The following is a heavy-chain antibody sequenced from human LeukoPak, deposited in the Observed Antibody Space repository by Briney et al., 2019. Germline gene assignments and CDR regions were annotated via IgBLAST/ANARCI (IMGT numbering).Heavy chain of an antibody. Sequence: SETLSLTCAVSGGSITGHYWGWIRQPPGKGLEWIGIIYYSGSTSYNPSLKSRVTISIDTSKNQFSLKLTSVTAADTAVYYCAGPLLTYYSDSSAYSWGQGTLVTVSS. V-gene: IGHV4-39*01. D-gene: IGHD3-22*01. J-gene: IGHJ4*02. CDR3: AGPLLTYYSDSSAYS. CDR1: GGSITGHY. CDR2: IYYSGST.